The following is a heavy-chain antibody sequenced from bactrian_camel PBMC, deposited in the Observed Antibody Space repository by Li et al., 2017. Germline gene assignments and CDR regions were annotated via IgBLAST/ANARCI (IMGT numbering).Heavy chain of an antibody. CDR3: AGRDSRSFYGESWNDPFRYRY. Sequence: VESGGGSMQAGGSLRLSCAASGPTYSKHYCMAWFRQTTGNERERVAIIYSAGYTTYVADSVKGRFTISQDDANNTVYLQINSLTPEDSGTYLCAGRDSRSFYGESWNDPFRYRYWGQGTQVTVS. CDR1: GPTYSKHYC. D-gene: IGHD2*01. J-gene: IGHJ4*01. V-gene: IGHV3S54*01. CDR2: IYSAGYTT.